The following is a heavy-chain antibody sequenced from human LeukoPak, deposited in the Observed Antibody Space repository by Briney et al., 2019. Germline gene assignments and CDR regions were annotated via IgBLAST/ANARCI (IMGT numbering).Heavy chain of an antibody. Sequence: MTGGSLRLSCAASGFTFSSYSMNWVRQAPGKGLEWVSSISSSSRYIYYADSVKGRFTTSRDNAKNSLYLQMNSLRAEDTAVYYCARSRDGYNFDYWGQGTLVTVSP. CDR3: ARSRDGYNFDY. CDR2: ISSSSRYI. D-gene: IGHD5-24*01. J-gene: IGHJ4*02. CDR1: GFTFSSYS. V-gene: IGHV3-21*01.